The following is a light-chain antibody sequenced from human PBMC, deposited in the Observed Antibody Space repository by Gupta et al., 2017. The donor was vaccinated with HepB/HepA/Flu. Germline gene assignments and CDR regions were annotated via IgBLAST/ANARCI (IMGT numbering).Light chain of an antibody. CDR1: QSVLYTPNNKDY. CDR3: QQAGNTHLT. Sequence: VMAQSPDSLAVSLGEPATINCTSSQSVLYTPNNKDYLAWYQQKPGQPPKLLIYCASTRESGVPDRFSGSGSGTEFTLTISGLQPEDFAVYYCQQAGNTHLTFGGGTRVEIK. V-gene: IGKV4-1*01. J-gene: IGKJ4*01. CDR2: CAS.